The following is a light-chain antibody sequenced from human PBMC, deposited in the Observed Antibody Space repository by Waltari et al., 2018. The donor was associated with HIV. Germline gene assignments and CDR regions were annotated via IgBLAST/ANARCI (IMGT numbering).Light chain of an antibody. Sequence: QSVLTQPPSVSGAPGQRVTLSCPGSSPNLWAGTDLLWYTQLPGTAPKLLIYGNTNRPSGVPDRFSGSKSATSASLAITGLQAEDEADYYCQSYDSSLSVLFGGGTKLTVL. CDR2: GNT. CDR3: QSYDSSLSVL. CDR1: SPNLWAGTD. V-gene: IGLV1-40*01. J-gene: IGLJ2*01.